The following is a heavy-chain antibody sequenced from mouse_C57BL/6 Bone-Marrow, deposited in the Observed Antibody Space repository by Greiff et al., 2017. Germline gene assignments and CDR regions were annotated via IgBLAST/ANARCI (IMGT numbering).Heavy chain of an antibody. J-gene: IGHJ1*03. D-gene: IGHD1-1*01. CDR3: ATYYYGVPYFDV. CDR2: INPSTGGT. V-gene: IGHV1-42*01. Sequence: EVQLQQSGPELVKPGASVKISCKASGYSFTGYYMNWVKQSPEKSLEWIGEINPSTGGTTYNQKFKAKATLTVDKSSSTAYMQLKSLTSEDSAVYYCATYYYGVPYFDVWGTGTTVTVSS. CDR1: GYSFTGYY.